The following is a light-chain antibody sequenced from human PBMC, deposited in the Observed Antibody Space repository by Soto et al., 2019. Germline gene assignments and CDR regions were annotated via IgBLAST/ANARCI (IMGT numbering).Light chain of an antibody. J-gene: IGKJ2*01. CDR2: DAS. V-gene: IGKV3-11*01. CDR1: QSVSNS. Sequence: EIVLTQSPDTLSLSPGERATLSCRASQSVSNSLAWYQHKRGQAPRLLIYDASNRATGIPARISGSGSGTDFTLTISSLEPEDSAVYYCQHRSDWPMYTFGQAAKLEIK. CDR3: QHRSDWPMYT.